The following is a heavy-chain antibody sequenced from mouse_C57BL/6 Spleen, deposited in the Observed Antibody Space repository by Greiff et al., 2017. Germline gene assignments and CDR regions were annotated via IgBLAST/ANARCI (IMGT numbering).Heavy chain of an antibody. V-gene: IGHV1-64*01. Sequence: VLLQQSGAELVKPGASVKLSCKASGYTFSRYWMHWVKLRPGQGLEWIGMIHPNSGSSNNNGKFKSKATLTVDKSSSTAYMQLSSLTSEDSTVYYCARNYSSSPYYFNYWGQGTTRTDST. CDR3: ARNYSSSPYYFNY. D-gene: IGHD1-1*01. CDR1: GYTFSRYW. J-gene: IGHJ2*01. CDR2: IHPNSGSS.